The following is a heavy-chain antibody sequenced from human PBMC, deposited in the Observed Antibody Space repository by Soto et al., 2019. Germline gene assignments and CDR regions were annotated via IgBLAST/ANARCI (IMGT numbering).Heavy chain of an antibody. V-gene: IGHV1-69*13. CDR3: ARHIVVVPNDGMDV. CDR2: IIPIFGTA. J-gene: IGHJ6*02. D-gene: IGHD2-2*01. CDR1: GGTFSSYA. Sequence: SVKVSCKASGGTFSSYAISWVRQAPGQGLEWMGGIIPIFGTANYAQKFQGRVTITAGESTSTAYMELSSLRSEDTAVYYCARHIVVVPNDGMDVWGQGTTVTVSS.